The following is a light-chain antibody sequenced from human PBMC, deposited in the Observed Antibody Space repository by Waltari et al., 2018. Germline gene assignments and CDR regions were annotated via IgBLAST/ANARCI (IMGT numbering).Light chain of an antibody. CDR3: QQYAGSPWT. Sequence: ETQMTQSPSTLSASAGDRVTLTCRASESISSWLAWYPQKPGRAPKLLVYEASSLERGVPSRFSGGGFGTEFTLTISGLQPDDFATYYCQQYAGSPWTFGQGTKVEIK. CDR1: ESISSW. CDR2: EAS. V-gene: IGKV1-5*03. J-gene: IGKJ1*01.